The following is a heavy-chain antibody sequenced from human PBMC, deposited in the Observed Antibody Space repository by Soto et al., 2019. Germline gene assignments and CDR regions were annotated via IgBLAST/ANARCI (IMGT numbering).Heavy chain of an antibody. J-gene: IGHJ3*02. CDR2: ISSSSSTI. CDR3: ARDHDSSGWYDAFDI. CDR1: GFTFSSYS. V-gene: IGHV3-48*02. Sequence: PGGSLRLSCAASGFTFSSYSMNWVAQAPGKGLKWVSYISSSSSTIYYADSVKGRFTISRDNAKNSLYLQMNSLRDEDTAVYYCARDHDSSGWYDAFDIWGQGTMVTVSS. D-gene: IGHD6-19*01.